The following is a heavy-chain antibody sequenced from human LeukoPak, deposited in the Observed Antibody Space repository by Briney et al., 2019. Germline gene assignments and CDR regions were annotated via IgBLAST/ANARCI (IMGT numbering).Heavy chain of an antibody. J-gene: IGHJ4*02. Sequence: SETLSLTXTVSGGSISSGSYYWGWIRQPPGKGLEWIGSIYHSGSTYYNPSLKSRVTISVDTSKNQFSLKLSSVTAADTAVYYCARDRGRGYFDYWGQGTLVTVSS. D-gene: IGHD2-15*01. CDR1: GGSISSGSYY. CDR2: IYHSGST. CDR3: ARDRGRGYFDY. V-gene: IGHV4-39*07.